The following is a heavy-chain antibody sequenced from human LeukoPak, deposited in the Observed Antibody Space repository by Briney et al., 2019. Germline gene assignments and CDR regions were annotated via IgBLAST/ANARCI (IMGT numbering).Heavy chain of an antibody. V-gene: IGHV4-4*02. CDR1: GDSINSLDL. D-gene: IGHD1-26*01. CDR2: IYHSGST. J-gene: IGHJ3*02. Sequence: SETLSLTCTVSGDSINSLDLWSWVRQPPGKGLEWIGEIYHSGSTNYNPSLKSRVTISVDKSKNQLSLKLSSVTAADTAVYYCARGASVVGADDAFDIWGQGTMVTVSS. CDR3: ARGASVVGADDAFDI.